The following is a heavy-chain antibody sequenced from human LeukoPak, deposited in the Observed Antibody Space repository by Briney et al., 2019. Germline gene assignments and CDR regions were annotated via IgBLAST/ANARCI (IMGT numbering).Heavy chain of an antibody. CDR2: IIPILGIA. CDR3: ARDLSDGLDY. CDR1: GGTFSSYA. D-gene: IGHD5-24*01. V-gene: IGHV1-69*04. J-gene: IGHJ4*02. Sequence: GASVKGSCKASGGTFSSYAISWVRQAPGQGLEWMGRIIPILGIANYAQKFQGRVTITADKSTSTAYMELSSLRSEDTAVYYCARDLSDGLDYWGQGTLVTVSS.